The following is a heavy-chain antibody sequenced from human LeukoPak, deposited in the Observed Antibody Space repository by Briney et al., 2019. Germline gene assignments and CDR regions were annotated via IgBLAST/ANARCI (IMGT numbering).Heavy chain of an antibody. J-gene: IGHJ5*02. CDR2: IYSGGRT. V-gene: IGHV3-66*01. Sequence: PGGSLRLSCAAAEFTVSDNYMSWVRQAPGKGLEWISVIYSGGRTHYGDSVKGRFTISRNNSKNTVYLEMNSLSAEDTAVYYCARTTTKDYGGKSLDWFDPWGQGTLVTVSS. D-gene: IGHD4-23*01. CDR3: ARTTTKDYGGKSLDWFDP. CDR1: EFTVSDNY.